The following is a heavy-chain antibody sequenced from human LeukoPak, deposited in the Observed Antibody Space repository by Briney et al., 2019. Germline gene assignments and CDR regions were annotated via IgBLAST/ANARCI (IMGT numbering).Heavy chain of an antibody. CDR2: ISAYNGNT. V-gene: IGHV1-18*01. CDR1: GYTFTSYG. J-gene: IGHJ4*02. Sequence: ASVKVSFKASGYTFTSYGISWVRQAPGQGLEWMGWISAYNGNTNYAQKLQGRVTMTTDTSTSTAYMELRSLRSDDTAVYYCARVRYYYDSSGYYRPDYWGQGTLVTVSS. D-gene: IGHD3-22*01. CDR3: ARVRYYYDSSGYYRPDY.